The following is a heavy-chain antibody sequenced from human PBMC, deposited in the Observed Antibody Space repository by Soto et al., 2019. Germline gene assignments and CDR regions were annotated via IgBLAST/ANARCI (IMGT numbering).Heavy chain of an antibody. CDR3: ARGSRIAARPVDY. CDR1: GGTISNGDYY. Sequence: LQTMSLTNSVSGGTISNGDYYWIWIRQPPGKGLEWIGHIYYSGSTNYNPSLKSRVTISVDTSKNQFSLKLSSVTAADTAVYYCARGSRIAARPVDYWGQGTLVTVYS. D-gene: IGHD6-6*01. J-gene: IGHJ4*02. CDR2: IYYSGST. V-gene: IGHV4-61*08.